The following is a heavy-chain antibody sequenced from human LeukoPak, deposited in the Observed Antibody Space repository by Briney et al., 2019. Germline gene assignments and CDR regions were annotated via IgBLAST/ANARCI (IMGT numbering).Heavy chain of an antibody. D-gene: IGHD2-15*01. Sequence: PSETLSLTCTVSGVSISSYYWSWIRQPPGKGLEWIGYIYYSGSTNYNPSLKSRVTILINTSKNQFSLTLSSLHAADTAGYYYWRGARVDCAGSSCYELDYWGQGTLVTVSS. V-gene: IGHV4-59*01. CDR2: IYYSGST. CDR1: GVSISSYY. J-gene: IGHJ4*02. CDR3: WRGARVDCAGSSCYELDY.